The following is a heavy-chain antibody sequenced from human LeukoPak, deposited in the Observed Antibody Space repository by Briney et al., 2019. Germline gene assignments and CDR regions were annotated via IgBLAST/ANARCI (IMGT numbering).Heavy chain of an antibody. CDR1: GFIFSTYG. CDR3: AKDSLADIDY. Sequence: HAGGSLRLSCAASGFIFSTYGMYWVRQAPGKGLEWVAFIRRDGSIKNYADSVKGRSTISRDNSKNTLYLQMNSLRAEDTAVYYCAKDSLADIDYWGQGTLVTVSS. CDR2: IRRDGSIK. J-gene: IGHJ4*02. D-gene: IGHD3-16*01. V-gene: IGHV3-30*02.